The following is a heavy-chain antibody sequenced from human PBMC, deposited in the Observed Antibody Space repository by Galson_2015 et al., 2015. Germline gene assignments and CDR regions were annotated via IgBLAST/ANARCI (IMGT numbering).Heavy chain of an antibody. Sequence: TLSLTCTVSGGSVSSGGYHWSWIRQHPGKGLEWIGYIYFSGSTYYNPSLKSRVTISVDTSKNQFSLKLSSVTAADTAVYFCARDRGTVNPDGMDVWGQGTTVTVSS. CDR2: IYFSGST. V-gene: IGHV4-31*03. CDR3: ARDRGTVNPDGMDV. CDR1: GGSVSSGGYH. J-gene: IGHJ6*02. D-gene: IGHD4-11*01.